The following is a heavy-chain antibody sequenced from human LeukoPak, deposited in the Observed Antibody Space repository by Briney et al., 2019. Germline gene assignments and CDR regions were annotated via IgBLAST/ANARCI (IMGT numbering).Heavy chain of an antibody. Sequence: GSLRLSCAASGFTFSSSGMHWVRQAPGKGLEWVAVIWYDGNNKYYTDSVKGRFTISRDNSKNTLYLEMNSLRVEDAAVYYCARASGYCSSTSCYYYYGMDVWGQGTTVTVSS. J-gene: IGHJ6*02. D-gene: IGHD2-2*01. CDR2: IWYDGNNK. CDR3: ARASGYCSSTSCYYYYGMDV. CDR1: GFTFSSSG. V-gene: IGHV3-33*01.